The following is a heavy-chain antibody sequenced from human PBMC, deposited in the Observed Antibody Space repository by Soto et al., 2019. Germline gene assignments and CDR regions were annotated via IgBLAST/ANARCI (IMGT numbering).Heavy chain of an antibody. J-gene: IGHJ3*02. CDR1: GYTFTSYG. V-gene: IGHV1-18*01. Sequence: QVPLVQSGAEVKKPGASAKVSCKASGYTFTSYGISWVRQAPGQGLEWMGWISAYNGNTNYAQKLQGRVTMTTDTSTSTAYMELRSLRSDDTAVYYCARDQGVRYFDWSGDRDAFDIWGQGTMVTVSS. CDR2: ISAYNGNT. D-gene: IGHD3-9*01. CDR3: ARDQGVRYFDWSGDRDAFDI.